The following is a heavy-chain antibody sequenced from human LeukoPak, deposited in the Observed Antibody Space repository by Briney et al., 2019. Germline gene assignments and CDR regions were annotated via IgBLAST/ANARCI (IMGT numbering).Heavy chain of an antibody. J-gene: IGHJ6*03. CDR2: ISSSSSYI. Sequence: GGSLRLSXAASGFTFSSYSMNWVRQAPGKGLEWVSSISSSSSYIYYADSVKGRFTISRDNAKNSLYLQMNSLRAEDTAVYCCARDMDYPVEYYYYYMDVWGTGTTVTVSS. D-gene: IGHD3/OR15-3a*01. V-gene: IGHV3-21*01. CDR3: ARDMDYPVEYYYYYMDV. CDR1: GFTFSSYS.